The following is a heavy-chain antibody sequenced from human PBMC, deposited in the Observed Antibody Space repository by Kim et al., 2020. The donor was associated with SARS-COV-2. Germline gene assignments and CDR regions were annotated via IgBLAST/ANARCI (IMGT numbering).Heavy chain of an antibody. CDR3: AKEGRYDILTGYFDAFDI. J-gene: IGHJ3*02. Sequence: GGSLRLSCAASGFTFSSYGMHWVRQAPGKGLEWVAVIWYDGSNKYYADSVKGRFTISRDNSKNTLYLQMNSLRAEDTAVYYCAKEGRYDILTGYFDAFDIWGQGTMVTVSS. D-gene: IGHD3-9*01. CDR2: IWYDGSNK. CDR1: GFTFSSYG. V-gene: IGHV3-33*06.